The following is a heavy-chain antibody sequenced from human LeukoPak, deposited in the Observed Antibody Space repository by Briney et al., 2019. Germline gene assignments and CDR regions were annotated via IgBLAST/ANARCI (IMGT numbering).Heavy chain of an antibody. V-gene: IGHV3-33*01. CDR1: GFTFSGYG. J-gene: IGHJ4*02. CDR2: IWYDGSNK. D-gene: IGHD3-22*01. Sequence: GGSLRLSCAASGFTFSGYGFHCVRQAPGKGLEWVALIWYDGSNKYYADSVTGRFTVSRDNSKNTLYLQMNSLRAEDTAVYYCARDRYYDSSGYYNLDYWGQGTLVTVSS. CDR3: ARDRYYDSSGYYNLDY.